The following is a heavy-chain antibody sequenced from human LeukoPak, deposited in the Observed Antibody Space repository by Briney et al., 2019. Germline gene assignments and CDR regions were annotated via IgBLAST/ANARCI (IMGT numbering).Heavy chain of an antibody. D-gene: IGHD3-10*01. CDR3: ARDKSRFGELSLHDY. J-gene: IGHJ4*02. CDR2: ISAYNGNT. CDR1: GYTFTSYG. V-gene: IGHV1-18*01. Sequence: ASVKVSCKASGYTFTSYGISWVRQAPGQGLEWMGWISAYNGNTNYAQKLQGRVTMTTDTSTSTAYMELRSLRSDDTAVYYCARDKSRFGELSLHDYWGQGTLVTVSS.